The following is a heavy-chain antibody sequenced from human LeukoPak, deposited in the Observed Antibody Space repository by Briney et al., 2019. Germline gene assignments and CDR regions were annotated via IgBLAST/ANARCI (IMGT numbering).Heavy chain of an antibody. CDR1: GYTFTSYG. Sequence: GASVKVSCKASGYTFTSYGISWVRQAPGQGLEWMGWINPHSGGTNYAQKFQGRVTMTRDTSISTAYMELSRLRSDDTAVYYCARDMHSSSWYTVGYWGQGTLVTVSS. CDR3: ARDMHSSSWYTVGY. J-gene: IGHJ4*02. D-gene: IGHD6-13*01. CDR2: INPHSGGT. V-gene: IGHV1-2*02.